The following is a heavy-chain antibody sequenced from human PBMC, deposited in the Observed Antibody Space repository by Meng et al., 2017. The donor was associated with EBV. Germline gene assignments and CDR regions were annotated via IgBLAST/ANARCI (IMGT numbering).Heavy chain of an antibody. CDR3: ARERPGGMATTPYFDY. CDR1: GGTFSSYA. D-gene: IGHD5-24*01. CDR2: IIPILGIA. Sequence: QAQLVRSGAEVKKPGSSVKVSCKASGGTFSSYAISWVRQAPGQGLEWMGGIIPILGIANYAQKFQGRVTITADKSTSTAYMELSSLRSEDTAVYYCARERPGGMATTPYFDYWGQGTLVTVSS. J-gene: IGHJ4*02. V-gene: IGHV1-69*10.